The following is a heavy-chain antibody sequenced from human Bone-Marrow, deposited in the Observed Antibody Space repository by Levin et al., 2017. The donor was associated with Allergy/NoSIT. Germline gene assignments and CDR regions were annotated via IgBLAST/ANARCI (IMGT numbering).Heavy chain of an antibody. D-gene: IGHD4-11*01. Sequence: GGSLRLSCAASGFTFSSYWMSWVRQAPGKGLEWVANIKQDGSEKYYVDSVKGRFTISRDNAKNSLYLQMNSLRAEDTAVYYCARDEVNLQFYYYYGMDGWGQGTTVTVSS. V-gene: IGHV3-7*01. CDR2: IKQDGSEK. CDR1: GFTFSSYW. J-gene: IGHJ6*02. CDR3: ARDEVNLQFYYYYGMDG.